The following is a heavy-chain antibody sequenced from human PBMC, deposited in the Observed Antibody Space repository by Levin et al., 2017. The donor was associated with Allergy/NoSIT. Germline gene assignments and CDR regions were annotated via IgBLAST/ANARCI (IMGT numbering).Heavy chain of an antibody. J-gene: IGHJ6*02. Sequence: SETLSLTCTVSGGSISSYYWSWIRQPAGKGLEWIGRIYTSGSTNYNPSLKSRVTMSVDTSKNQFSLKLSSVTAADTAVYYCAREKTRGYCSSTSCYFWPYGMDVWGQGTTVTVSS. CDR1: GGSISSYY. CDR3: AREKTRGYCSSTSCYFWPYGMDV. V-gene: IGHV4-4*07. CDR2: IYTSGST. D-gene: IGHD2-2*03.